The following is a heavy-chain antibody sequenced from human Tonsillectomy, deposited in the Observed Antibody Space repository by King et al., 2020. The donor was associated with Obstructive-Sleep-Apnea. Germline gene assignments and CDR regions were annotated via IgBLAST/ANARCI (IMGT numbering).Heavy chain of an antibody. CDR2: ISASNGNT. D-gene: IGHD3-9*01. CDR3: ARGGYDILAGYYAGRDVDFDY. J-gene: IGHJ4*02. Sequence: VQLVQSGAEVKKPGASVKVSCKASGYTFSSYGISWVRQAPGQGLEWMGWISASNGNTNYAQKLQGIVTMTTDTSTSTAYMELRSLRSDDTAVYYCARGGYDILAGYYAGRDVDFDYWGQGTLVTVSS. V-gene: IGHV1-18*01. CDR1: GYTFSSYG.